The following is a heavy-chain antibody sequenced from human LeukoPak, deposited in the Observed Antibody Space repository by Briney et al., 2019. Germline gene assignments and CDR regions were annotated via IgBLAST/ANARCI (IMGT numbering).Heavy chain of an antibody. V-gene: IGHV4-38-2*02. CDR2: IYHSGST. J-gene: IGHJ3*02. CDR3: ARGRSGTSYDAFDI. D-gene: IGHD4-23*01. Sequence: SETLSLTCTVSGDSISSGYYWGWIRQPPGKGLEWIGSIYHSGSTYYNPSLKSRVTISIDTSKNQLSLRLNSVTAADTAVYYCARGRSGTSYDAFDIWGQGTMVTVSS. CDR1: GDSISSGYY.